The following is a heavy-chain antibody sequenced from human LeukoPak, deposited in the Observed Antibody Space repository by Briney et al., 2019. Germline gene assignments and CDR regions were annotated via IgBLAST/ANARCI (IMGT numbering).Heavy chain of an antibody. Sequence: GASVKVSCXASGYTFTSYDINWVRQATGQGLEWMGWMNPNSGNAGYAQKFQGRVTMTRNTSISTAYMELSSLRSEDTAVYYCARGVAYCGGDCYPYSDYWGQGTLVTVSS. CDR3: ARGVAYCGGDCYPYSDY. V-gene: IGHV1-8*01. J-gene: IGHJ4*02. D-gene: IGHD2-21*02. CDR2: MNPNSGNA. CDR1: GYTFTSYD.